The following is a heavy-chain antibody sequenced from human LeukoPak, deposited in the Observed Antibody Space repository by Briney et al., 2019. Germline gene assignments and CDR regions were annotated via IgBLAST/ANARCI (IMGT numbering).Heavy chain of an antibody. D-gene: IGHD6-19*01. V-gene: IGHV3-15*01. CDR3: ARVVGKTDSSGWYCYYYMDV. Sequence: GGSLRLSCAASGFTFSNAWMSWVRQAPGKGLEWVGRIKSKTDGGTTDYAAPVKGRFTISRDNSKNTLYLQMNSLRAEDTAVYYCARVVGKTDSSGWYCYYYMDVWGKGTTVTVSS. J-gene: IGHJ6*03. CDR1: GFTFSNAW. CDR2: IKSKTDGGTT.